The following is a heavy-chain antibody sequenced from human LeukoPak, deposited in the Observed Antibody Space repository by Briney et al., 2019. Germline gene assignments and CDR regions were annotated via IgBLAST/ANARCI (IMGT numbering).Heavy chain of an antibody. J-gene: IGHJ5*02. D-gene: IGHD3-10*01. CDR2: ISGSGDST. CDR1: GFTFSNYA. CDR3: AKGSSRWFGELLPNWFDP. Sequence: GGSLRLSCAASGFTFSNYAMRWVRQAPGKGLEWVSGISGSGDSTYYADPVKGRFTISRDNSKNTLYLQMNSLRAEDTAVYYCAKGSSRWFGELLPNWFDPWGQGTLVTVSS. V-gene: IGHV3-23*01.